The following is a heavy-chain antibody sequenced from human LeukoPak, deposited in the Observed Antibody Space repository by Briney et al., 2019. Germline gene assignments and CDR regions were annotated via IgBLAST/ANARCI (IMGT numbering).Heavy chain of an antibody. J-gene: IGHJ4*02. V-gene: IGHV1-18*01. CDR2: ISAYNGNT. CDR1: GYTFTSYG. CDR3: ARDGVNYDFWSGYPVC. D-gene: IGHD3-3*01. Sequence: GASVKVSCKASGYTFTSYGISWVRQAPGQGLEWMGWISAYNGNTNYAQKLQGRVTMTTDISTSTAYMELRSLRSDDTAVYYCARDGVNYDFWSGYPVCWGQGTLVTVSS.